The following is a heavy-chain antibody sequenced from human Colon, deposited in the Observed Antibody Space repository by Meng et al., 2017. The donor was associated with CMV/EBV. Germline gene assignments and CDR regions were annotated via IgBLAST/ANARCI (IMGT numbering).Heavy chain of an antibody. D-gene: IGHD6-19*01. Sequence: SETLSLTCAVSGGSVGSSRYFWGWIRQTPGKGLEWIGSIYYSGSTYYNPSLKSRVTISVDTSKNQFSLKLSSVTAADTAVYYCAREGQWLVEGYNPYFDYWGQGTLVTVSS. J-gene: IGHJ4*02. CDR1: GGSVGSSRYF. CDR3: AREGQWLVEGYNPYFDY. CDR2: IYYSGST. V-gene: IGHV4-39*07.